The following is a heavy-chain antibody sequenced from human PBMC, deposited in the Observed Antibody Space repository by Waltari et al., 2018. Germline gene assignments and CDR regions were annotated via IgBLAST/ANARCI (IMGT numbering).Heavy chain of an antibody. D-gene: IGHD1-26*01. CDR3: ARVGGDRSQGGYYYMDV. CDR1: GYSISSGYY. V-gene: IGHV4-38-2*01. Sequence: QVQLQESGPGLVKPSETQSLTCAVSGYSISSGYYWGWIRQPPGKGLEWIGSIYHSGSTYYNPSLKSRVTISVDTSKNQFSLKLSSVTAADTAVYYCARVGGDRSQGGYYYMDVWGKGTTVTVSS. J-gene: IGHJ6*03. CDR2: IYHSGST.